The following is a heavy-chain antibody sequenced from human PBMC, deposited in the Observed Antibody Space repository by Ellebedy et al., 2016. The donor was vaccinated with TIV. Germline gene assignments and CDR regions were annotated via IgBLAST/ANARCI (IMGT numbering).Heavy chain of an antibody. CDR1: GFSFSTHY. CDR2: INPDGSGS. D-gene: IGHD2-15*01. CDR3: AKEEWWRFDY. Sequence: PGGSLRLSCVASGFSFSTHYMNWVRQAQGKGREWLAKINPDGSGSDYVDAVNGRFTLSRDNTKNSLYLQMNSLRDEDTAVYYCAKEEWWRFDYWGQGTVVTVSS. V-gene: IGHV3-7*04. J-gene: IGHJ4*02.